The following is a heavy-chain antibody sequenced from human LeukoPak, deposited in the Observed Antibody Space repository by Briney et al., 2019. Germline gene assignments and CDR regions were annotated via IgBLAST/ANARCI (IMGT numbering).Heavy chain of an antibody. J-gene: IGHJ4*02. V-gene: IGHV3-30*14. Sequence: GGSLTLSCAASGFPFSTYLMHWVRQAPGKGLEWVAVTSYDGSNKYYADSVKGRFTISRDTSKNTLYLQMDSLKAEDTAFYYCARYSASYPDWGQGTLVTVSS. CDR1: GFPFSTYL. CDR3: ARYSASYPD. D-gene: IGHD1-26*01. CDR2: TSYDGSNK.